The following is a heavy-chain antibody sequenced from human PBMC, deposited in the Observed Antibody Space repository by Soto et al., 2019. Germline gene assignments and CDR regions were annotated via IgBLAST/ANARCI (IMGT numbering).Heavy chain of an antibody. D-gene: IGHD5-18*01. Sequence: ETLSLTCTVSGGSISSYYCSWIRQPPGKGLEWIGYIYYSGSTNYNPSLKSRVTISVDTSKNQFSLKLSSVTAADTAVYYCARTLYSYGPRFDYWGQGTLVTVSS. J-gene: IGHJ4*02. CDR3: ARTLYSYGPRFDY. CDR1: GGSISSYY. CDR2: IYYSGST. V-gene: IGHV4-59*01.